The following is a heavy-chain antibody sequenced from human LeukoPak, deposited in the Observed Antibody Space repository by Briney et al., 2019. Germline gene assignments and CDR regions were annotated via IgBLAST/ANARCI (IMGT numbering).Heavy chain of an antibody. CDR3: ATEAYGSGSYYKGAFGY. V-gene: IGHV3-30-3*01. J-gene: IGHJ4*02. CDR2: ISYDGSNQ. Sequence: PGGSLRLSCAASGFTFSSYAMHWVRQAPGKGLEWVAVISYDGSNQYYADSVKGRFTISRDNSKNTLYLQMNSLRAEDTAVYYCATEAYGSGSYYKGAFGYWGQGTLVTVSS. D-gene: IGHD3-10*01. CDR1: GFTFSSYA.